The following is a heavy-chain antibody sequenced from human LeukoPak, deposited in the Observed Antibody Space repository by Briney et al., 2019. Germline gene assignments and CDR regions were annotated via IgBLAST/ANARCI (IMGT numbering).Heavy chain of an antibody. V-gene: IGHV1-69*04. CDR1: GGTFSSYA. J-gene: IGHJ4*02. CDR2: IIPILGIA. D-gene: IGHD5-12*01. CDR3: ARALGRYSGYDFGY. Sequence: GASVKVSCKASGGTFSSYAISWVRQAPGQGLEWVGRIIPILGIANYAQKFHGRVTITADKSTSTAYMELSSLRSEDTAVYYCARALGRYSGYDFGYWGQGTLVTVSS.